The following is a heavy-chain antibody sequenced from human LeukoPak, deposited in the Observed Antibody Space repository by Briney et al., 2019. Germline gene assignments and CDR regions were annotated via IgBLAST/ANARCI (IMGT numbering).Heavy chain of an antibody. CDR2: ISSSGSTI. Sequence: GGSLRLSCAASGFTFSSYEMNWVRQAPGKGLEWVSYISSSGSTIYYADSVKCRFTISRDNAKNSLYLQMNSLRAEDTAVYYCAELGITMIGGVWGKGTTVTISS. CDR3: AELGITMIGGV. D-gene: IGHD3-10*02. V-gene: IGHV3-48*03. J-gene: IGHJ6*04. CDR1: GFTFSSYE.